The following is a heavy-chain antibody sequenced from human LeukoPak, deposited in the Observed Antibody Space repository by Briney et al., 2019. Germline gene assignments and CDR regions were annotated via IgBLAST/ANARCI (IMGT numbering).Heavy chain of an antibody. Sequence: GGSLRLSCGASGFTFSSYWMSWVRQAPGKGLEWVANIKQSGSEKYYVDSVKGRFTISRDNAKNSLYLQMNSLRAEDTAVYYCAKDIEWSGWLQGADYWGQGTLVTVSS. CDR3: AKDIEWSGWLQGADY. CDR1: GFTFSSYW. V-gene: IGHV3-7*01. J-gene: IGHJ4*02. D-gene: IGHD6-19*01. CDR2: IKQSGSEK.